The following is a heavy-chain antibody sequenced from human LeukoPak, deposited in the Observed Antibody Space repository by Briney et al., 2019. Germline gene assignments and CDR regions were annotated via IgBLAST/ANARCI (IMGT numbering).Heavy chain of an antibody. V-gene: IGHV4-30-4*08. CDR3: ASISSSSGFDY. CDR1: GGSISSGDYY. CDR2: IYYSGST. D-gene: IGHD6-6*01. J-gene: IGHJ4*02. Sequence: SETLSLTCTVSGGSISSGDYYWSWIRQPPGKGLEWIGYIYYSGSTYYNPSLKSRVTISVDTSKNQFSLKLSSVTAADTAVYYCASISSSSGFDYWGQGTLVTVSS.